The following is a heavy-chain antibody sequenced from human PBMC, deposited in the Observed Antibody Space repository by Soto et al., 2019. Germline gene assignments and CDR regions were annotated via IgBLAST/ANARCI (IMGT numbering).Heavy chain of an antibody. Sequence: GGSLRLSCAASGFTVSSNYMSWVRQAPGKGLEWVSVIYSGGSTYYADSVKGRFTISRHNSKNTLYLQMNSLRAEDTAVYYCAREATVTTEGDYYYYYGMDVWGQGTTVTVSS. CDR2: IYSGGST. CDR1: GFTVSSNY. J-gene: IGHJ6*02. V-gene: IGHV3-53*04. CDR3: AREATVTTEGDYYYYYGMDV. D-gene: IGHD4-17*01.